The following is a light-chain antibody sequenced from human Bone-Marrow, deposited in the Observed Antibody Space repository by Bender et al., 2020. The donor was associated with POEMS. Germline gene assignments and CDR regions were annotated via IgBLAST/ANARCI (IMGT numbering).Light chain of an antibody. Sequence: QSVLTQPPSASGTPGQSVIISCSGTDSNFGRNNVSWYQQLPGMAPRLVVYSNYQRPSGVPDRFSGSKSGTSASLAISGIQSEDEGDYYCSSWDDSLSGWVFGGGTKLTVL. CDR2: SNY. J-gene: IGLJ3*02. CDR1: DSNFGRNN. CDR3: SSWDDSLSGWV. V-gene: IGLV1-44*01.